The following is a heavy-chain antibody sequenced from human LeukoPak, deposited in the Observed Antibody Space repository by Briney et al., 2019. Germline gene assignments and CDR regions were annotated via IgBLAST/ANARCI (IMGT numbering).Heavy chain of an antibody. V-gene: IGHV6-1*01. CDR1: GDSVSSNSAA. D-gene: IGHD6-13*01. Sequence: SQTLSLTCAISGDSVSSNSAAWNWIRQSPSRGLEWLGRTYYRSKWYNDYAVSVKSRITINPDTSKNQFSLQLNSVTPEDTAVYYCARARGAAAGIYYYYYMDVWGKGTTVTVSS. J-gene: IGHJ6*03. CDR3: ARARGAAAGIYYYYYMDV. CDR2: TYYRSKWYN.